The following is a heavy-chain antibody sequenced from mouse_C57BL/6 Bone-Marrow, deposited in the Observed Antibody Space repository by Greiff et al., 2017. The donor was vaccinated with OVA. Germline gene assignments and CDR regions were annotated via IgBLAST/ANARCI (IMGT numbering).Heavy chain of an antibody. D-gene: IGHD2-1*01. CDR1: GYTFTSYG. CDR2: IYPRSGNT. Sequence: VKLQQSGAELARPGASVKLSCKASGYTFTSYGISWVKQRTGQGLEWIGEIYPRSGNTYYNEKFKGKATLTADKSSSTAYMELRSLTSEDSAVYFCASIYYGIFWGQGTTLTVSS. J-gene: IGHJ2*01. V-gene: IGHV1-81*01. CDR3: ASIYYGIF.